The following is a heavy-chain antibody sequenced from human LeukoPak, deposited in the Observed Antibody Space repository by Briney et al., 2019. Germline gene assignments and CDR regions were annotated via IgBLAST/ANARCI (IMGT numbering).Heavy chain of an antibody. CDR2: INHSGST. V-gene: IGHV4-34*01. CDR3: ARAQQLVPRRGSYYFDY. CDR1: GGSFSGYY. Sequence: SETLSLTCAVYGGSFSGYYWSWIRQPPGKGLEWIGEINHSGSTNYNPSLKSRVTISVDTSKNQFSLKLSSVTAADTAVYYCARAQQLVPRRGSYYFDYWGQGTLVTVSS. D-gene: IGHD6-13*01. J-gene: IGHJ4*02.